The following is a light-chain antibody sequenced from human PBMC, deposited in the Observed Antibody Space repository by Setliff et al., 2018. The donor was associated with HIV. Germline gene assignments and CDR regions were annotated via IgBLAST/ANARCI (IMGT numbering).Light chain of an antibody. Sequence: SVLTQPPSVSGAPGQRVTISCTGSSSNIGAGYDVYWYQQLPGTAPKLLIYRNNQRPSGVPDRFSGSKSGTSASLAISGLRSEDEADYYCAAWDDSLSVLFGTGTRSPS. J-gene: IGLJ1*01. CDR3: AAWDDSLSVL. CDR1: SSNIGAGYD. V-gene: IGLV1-47*01. CDR2: RNN.